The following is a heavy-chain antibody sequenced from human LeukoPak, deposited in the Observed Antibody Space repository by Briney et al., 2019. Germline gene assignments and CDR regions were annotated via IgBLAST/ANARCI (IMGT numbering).Heavy chain of an antibody. D-gene: IGHD1-26*01. J-gene: IGHJ4*02. Sequence: PGGSLRLSCAASGIAVSGNYMSWVRQPPGKGLEWVSFISINTNTFYADSVRGRFTISRDTSKNTLLLQMNSLRDEDSAIYYCAIAQTWDGLFESWGQGTLVTVSS. CDR1: GIAVSGNY. CDR2: ISINTNT. V-gene: IGHV3-53*01. CDR3: AIAQTWDGLFES.